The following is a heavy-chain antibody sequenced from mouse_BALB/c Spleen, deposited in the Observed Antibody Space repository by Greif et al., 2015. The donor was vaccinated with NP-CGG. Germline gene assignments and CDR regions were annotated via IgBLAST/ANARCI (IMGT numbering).Heavy chain of an antibody. Sequence: DVKLVESGGGLVQPGGSLRLSCATSGFTFSDFYMEGVRQPPGKRLEWIAASRNKANDYTTEYSASVKGRFIVSRDTSQSILYLQMNALRAEDTAIYYCARDGPNWGLDYWGQGTTLTVSS. CDR2: SRNKANDYTT. CDR1: GFTFSDFY. D-gene: IGHD4-1*01. V-gene: IGHV7-1*02. CDR3: ARDGPNWGLDY. J-gene: IGHJ2*01.